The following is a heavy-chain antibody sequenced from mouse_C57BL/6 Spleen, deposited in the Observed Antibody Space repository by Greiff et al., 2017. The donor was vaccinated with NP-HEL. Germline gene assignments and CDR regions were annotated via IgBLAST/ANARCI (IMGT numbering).Heavy chain of an antibody. CDR1: GYAFSSYW. CDR3: ASNFNYSNPWFAY. Sequence: VQLQQSGAELVKPGASVKISCKASGYAFSSYWMNWVKQRPGKGLEWIGQIYPGDGDTNYNGKFKGKATLTADKSSSTAYMQLSSLTSEDSAVYFCASNFNYSNPWFAYWGQGTLVTVSA. CDR2: IYPGDGDT. V-gene: IGHV1-80*01. D-gene: IGHD2-5*01. J-gene: IGHJ3*01.